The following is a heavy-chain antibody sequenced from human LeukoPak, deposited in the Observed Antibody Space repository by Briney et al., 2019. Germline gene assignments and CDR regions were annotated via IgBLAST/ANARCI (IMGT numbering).Heavy chain of an antibody. D-gene: IGHD3-22*01. J-gene: IGHJ3*02. Sequence: SQTLSLTCAVSGGSISSGGYSWSWIRQPPGKGLEWIGYIYHSGSTYYNPSLKSRVTISVDRSKNQFSLELSSVTAADTAVYYCARVSYYYDSSGSRRDDAFDIWGQGTMVTVSS. CDR1: GGSISSGGYS. CDR2: IYHSGST. CDR3: ARVSYYYDSSGSRRDDAFDI. V-gene: IGHV4-30-2*01.